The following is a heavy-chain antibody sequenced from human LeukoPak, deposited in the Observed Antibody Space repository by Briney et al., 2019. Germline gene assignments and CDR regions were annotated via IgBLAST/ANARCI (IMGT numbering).Heavy chain of an antibody. CDR1: GYTFTSYG. V-gene: IGHV1-46*01. CDR2: INPSGGST. Sequence: ASVKVSCKASGYTFTSYGISWVRQAPGQGLEWMGIINPSGGSTSYAQKFQGRVTMTRDTSTSTVYMELSSLRSEDTAVYYCASEICGGDCYYDYWGQGTLVTVSS. J-gene: IGHJ4*02. CDR3: ASEICGGDCYYDY. D-gene: IGHD2-21*02.